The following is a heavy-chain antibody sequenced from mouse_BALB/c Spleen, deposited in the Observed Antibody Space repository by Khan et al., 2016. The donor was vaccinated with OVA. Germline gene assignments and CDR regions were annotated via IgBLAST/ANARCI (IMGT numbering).Heavy chain of an antibody. CDR2: INTYTGEP. Sequence: VQLQESGPELKKPGETVKISCKASGYSFTNYGINWVKQSQGKALKWMGWINTYTGEPTYDDEFKGRVALSLETSANTAYLQINILKNDDTATYFCSRPPYFSYTLDYWGQGTSVTVSS. V-gene: IGHV9-3-1*01. CDR1: GYSFTNYG. J-gene: IGHJ4*01. D-gene: IGHD2-10*01. CDR3: SRPPYFSYTLDY.